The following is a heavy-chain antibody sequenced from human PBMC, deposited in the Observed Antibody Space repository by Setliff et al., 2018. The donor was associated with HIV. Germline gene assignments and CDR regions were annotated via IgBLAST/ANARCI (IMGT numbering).Heavy chain of an antibody. CDR1: GFTFSGYW. Sequence: PGGSLRLSCAASGFTFSGYWMSWVRQAPGKGLEWVANIKQDGSSKKYVDSVKGRFTISRDNAKDSLYLQMHSLRAEDTAVYYCVRWGLPYGIDAWGQGTLVTVSS. J-gene: IGHJ4*02. D-gene: IGHD3-16*01. V-gene: IGHV3-7*01. CDR2: IKQDGSSK. CDR3: VRWGLPYGIDA.